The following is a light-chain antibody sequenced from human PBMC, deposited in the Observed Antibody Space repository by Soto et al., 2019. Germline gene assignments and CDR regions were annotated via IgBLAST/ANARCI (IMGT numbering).Light chain of an antibody. CDR3: NSYTISSTHVI. J-gene: IGLJ2*01. Sequence: QSALTQPASVSGSPGQSITISCTGTSSDVGTYNLVSWYQQYPGKAPKLMIYEGSKRPSGVSNRFSGSKSGNTASLTISGLQAEDEADYYCNSYTISSTHVIFGGGTQLTVL. CDR2: EGS. V-gene: IGLV2-14*02. CDR1: SSDVGTYNL.